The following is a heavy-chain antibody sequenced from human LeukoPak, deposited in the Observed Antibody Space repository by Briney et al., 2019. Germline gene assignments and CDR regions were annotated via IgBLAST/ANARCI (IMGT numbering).Heavy chain of an antibody. V-gene: IGHV4-4*02. Sequence: SETLSLTCAVSGGSISSSNWWSWVRPPPGKGLEWIGEIYHSGSTNYNTSLRSRVTISVDKSKNQFSLKMSSVTAADTAVYYCARTRYYYNSRSYGAPYYFDYWGQGTLVTVSS. CDR2: IYHSGST. D-gene: IGHD3-10*01. J-gene: IGHJ4*02. CDR1: GGSISSSNW. CDR3: ARTRYYYNSRSYGAPYYFDY.